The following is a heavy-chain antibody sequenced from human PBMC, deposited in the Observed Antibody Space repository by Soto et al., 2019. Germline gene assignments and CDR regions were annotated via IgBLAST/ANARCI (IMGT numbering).Heavy chain of an antibody. D-gene: IGHD3-22*01. V-gene: IGHV4-39*01. Sequence: PSETLSPTCTVSGGSISSTNHYWGWIRQPPGKGLEWIGDIYYSGMTRYNPSLKSRVTISVDTSKNQFSLKLSSVTAADTAVYYCARHGYYYDSTGYYYFVWGQGTLVTVSS. CDR3: ARHGYYYDSTGYYYFV. CDR1: GGSISSTNHY. J-gene: IGHJ4*02. CDR2: IYYSGMT.